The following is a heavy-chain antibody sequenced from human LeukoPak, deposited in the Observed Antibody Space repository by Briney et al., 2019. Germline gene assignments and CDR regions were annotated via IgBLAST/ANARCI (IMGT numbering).Heavy chain of an antibody. J-gene: IGHJ4*02. V-gene: IGHV3-9*01. CDR2: ISWNSGNV. CDR3: AKDIRNYYDDSGGEAYFHY. CDR1: GFTFDHYA. Sequence: GGSLRLSCAASGFTFDHYAMHWVRQAPGKGLEWVSGISWNSGNVGYADSVKGRFSISRDNAKNSLYLQMSSLRAEDTAMYYCAKDIRNYYDDSGGEAYFHYWGQGTLVTVSS. D-gene: IGHD3-22*01.